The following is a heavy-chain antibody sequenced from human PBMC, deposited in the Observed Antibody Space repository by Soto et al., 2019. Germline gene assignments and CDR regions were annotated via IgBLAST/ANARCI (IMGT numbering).Heavy chain of an antibody. J-gene: IGHJ5*02. V-gene: IGHV3-23*01. CDR1: GFIFENFG. CDR2: ISGSGFKK. D-gene: IGHD1-26*01. CDR3: AKNQGVELVPLATVDWFDP. Sequence: GGSLRLSCAASGFIFENFGMSWVRQAPGKGLEWISSISGSGFKKYYADSVKGRFTISRDNSKSTVYLELNNLSAEDTAVYHCAKNQGVELVPLATVDWFDPWGQGSVVTASS.